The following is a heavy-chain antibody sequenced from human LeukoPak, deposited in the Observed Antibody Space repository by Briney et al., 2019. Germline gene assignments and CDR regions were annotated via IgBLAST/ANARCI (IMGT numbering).Heavy chain of an antibody. D-gene: IGHD1-7*01. J-gene: IGHJ4*02. V-gene: IGHV1-18*01. CDR3: ARDRIFITGTTEPWFY. Sequence: ASVKVSCNASGYTFTSYGISWVRQAPGQGLEWMGWISAYNGNTNYAQKLQGRVTMTTDTSTSTAYMELRSLRSDDTAVYYCARDRIFITGTTEPWFYWGQGTLVTVSS. CDR1: GYTFTSYG. CDR2: ISAYNGNT.